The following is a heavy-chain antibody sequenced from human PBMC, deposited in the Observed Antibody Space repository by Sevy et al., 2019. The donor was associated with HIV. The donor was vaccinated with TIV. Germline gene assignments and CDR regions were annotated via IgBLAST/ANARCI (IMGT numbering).Heavy chain of an antibody. CDR2: ISYSGSS. Sequence: SETLSLTCTVSDDSINNDPYYWGWIRQPPGQELEWIGTISYSGSSSYNPSLQRRVTMSVYTSKNHFSQKLIYVTAADSAVDYCAGANYDPAYSKHPSFDHWGQGALVTVSS. D-gene: IGHD4-4*01. CDR1: DDSINNDPYY. CDR3: AGANYDPAYSKHPSFDH. J-gene: IGHJ4*02. V-gene: IGHV4-39*02.